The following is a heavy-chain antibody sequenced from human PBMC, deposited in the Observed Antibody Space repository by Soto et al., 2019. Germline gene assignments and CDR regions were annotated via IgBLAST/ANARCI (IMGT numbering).Heavy chain of an antibody. V-gene: IGHV3-30*18. J-gene: IGHJ4*02. CDR1: GFTFSSYG. CDR3: AKDRLTGGSYYALY. CDR2: ISYDGSNK. Sequence: QVQLVESGGGVVQPGRSLRLSCAASGFTFSSYGMHWVRQAPGKGLEWVAVISYDGSNKYYADSVKGRFTISRDNSKNTLYLQMNSLRAEDTAVYYCAKDRLTGGSYYALYWGQGTLVTVSS. D-gene: IGHD1-26*01.